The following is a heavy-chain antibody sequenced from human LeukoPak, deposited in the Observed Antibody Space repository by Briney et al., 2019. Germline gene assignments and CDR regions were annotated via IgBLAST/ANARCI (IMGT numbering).Heavy chain of an antibody. V-gene: IGHV4-59*01. CDR1: GGSISSYY. CDR2: VYYSGST. D-gene: IGHD3-3*01. CDR3: ARAYDFWPFDY. Sequence: SETLSLTCTVSGGSISSYYWNWIRQPPGKGLEWIGYVYYSGSTNYNPSLKSRVTISVDTSKNQFSLKLSSVTAADTAVYYCARAYDFWPFDYWGQGTLVTVSS. J-gene: IGHJ4*02.